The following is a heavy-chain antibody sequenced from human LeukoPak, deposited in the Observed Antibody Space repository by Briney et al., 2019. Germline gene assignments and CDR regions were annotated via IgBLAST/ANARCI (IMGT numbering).Heavy chain of an antibody. CDR1: GGSFSGYY. Sequence: SETLSLTCAVYGGSFSGYYWSWIRQPPGKGLEWIGEINHSGGTNYNPSLKSRVTISVDTSKNQFSLKLSSVAAADTAVYYCARVSSSYPIYYFDYWGQGTLVTVSS. V-gene: IGHV4-34*01. CDR2: INHSGGT. J-gene: IGHJ4*02. D-gene: IGHD6-6*01. CDR3: ARVSSSYPIYYFDY.